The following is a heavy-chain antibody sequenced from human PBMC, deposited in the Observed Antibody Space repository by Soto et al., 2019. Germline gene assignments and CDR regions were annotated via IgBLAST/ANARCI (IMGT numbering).Heavy chain of an antibody. J-gene: IGHJ4*02. Sequence: PLVESGGGLVKPGESLRLSCTASGFTFSDAWMSWVRQTPGKGLEWVGRVKRTTDGGTTDYAAPVKGRFTISREDSKDTLYLQMNSLKTEDTAVYFCTKGLSSGHYYFDYWGQGNLVSVSS. CDR3: TKGLSSGHYYFDY. V-gene: IGHV3-15*01. D-gene: IGHD3-22*01. CDR2: VKRTTDGGTT. CDR1: GFTFSDAW.